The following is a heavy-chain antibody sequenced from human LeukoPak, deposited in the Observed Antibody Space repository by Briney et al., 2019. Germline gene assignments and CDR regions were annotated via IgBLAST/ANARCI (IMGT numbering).Heavy chain of an antibody. CDR2: IYYSGST. D-gene: IGHD6-6*01. Sequence: SETLSLTCTVSGGSISSHYWSWIRQPPGKGLEWIGYIYYSGSTNYNPSLKSRVTISVDTSKNQFSLKLSSVTAADTAIYYCARLRESPYPDSSSGLYYYYYMDVWGEGTTVTVS. J-gene: IGHJ6*03. CDR1: GGSISSHY. V-gene: IGHV4-59*08. CDR3: ARLRESPYPDSSSGLYYYYYMDV.